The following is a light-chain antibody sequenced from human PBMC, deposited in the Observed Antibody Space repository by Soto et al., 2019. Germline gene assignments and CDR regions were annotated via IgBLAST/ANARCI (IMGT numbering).Light chain of an antibody. V-gene: IGKV3-20*01. CDR2: GAS. CDR3: QKYASSPPWT. CDR1: QRVSSGY. J-gene: IGKJ1*01. Sequence: EIVLTQSPGTLSLSPGERATLSCRASQRVSSGYLGWYQQRPGQAPRLLLYGASNRAAGIPDRFSGRGSETDFTLTISRLEPEDFAVYYCQKYASSPPWTFGQGTKVDIK.